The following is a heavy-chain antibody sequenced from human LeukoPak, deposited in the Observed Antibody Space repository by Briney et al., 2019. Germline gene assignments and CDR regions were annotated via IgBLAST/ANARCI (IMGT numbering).Heavy chain of an antibody. J-gene: IGHJ4*02. D-gene: IGHD1-26*01. CDR3: ARGYPEYSGSYSRLSRFDY. V-gene: IGHV1-69*13. Sequence: GASVKVSCKASGGTFSSYAISWVRQAPGQGLEWMGGIIPIFGTANYAQKFRGRVTITADESTSTAYMELSSLRSEDTAVYYCARGYPEYSGSYSRLSRFDYWGQGTLVTVSS. CDR1: GGTFSSYA. CDR2: IIPIFGTA.